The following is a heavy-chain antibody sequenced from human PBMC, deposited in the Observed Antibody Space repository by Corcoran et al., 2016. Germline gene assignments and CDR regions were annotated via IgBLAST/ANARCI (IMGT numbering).Heavy chain of an antibody. Sequence: QVQLQESGPGLVKPSETLSLTCTVSGYSISSGYYWGWIRQPPGKGLEWIGSIYHSGSTYYNPSLKSRVTISVDTSKNQFSLKLSSVTAADTAVYYCARVEDYYGRSGYYLGYWGQGTLVTVSS. J-gene: IGHJ4*02. CDR2: IYHSGST. CDR3: ARVEDYYGRSGYYLGY. CDR1: GYSISSGYY. V-gene: IGHV4-38-2*02. D-gene: IGHD3-22*01.